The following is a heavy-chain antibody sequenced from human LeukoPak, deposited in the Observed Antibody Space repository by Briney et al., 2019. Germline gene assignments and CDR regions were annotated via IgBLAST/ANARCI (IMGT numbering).Heavy chain of an antibody. CDR1: GGSISSSSYY. Sequence: SETLSLTCTVSGGSISSSSYYWAWIRQPPGKGLEWIGNIYYSGSSYYNPSLKSRDTIAIDTSKNQFSLKLSSVTAADTAVYYCARGEGGYFDYWGQGTPVTVSS. CDR3: ARGEGGYFDY. V-gene: IGHV4-39*01. D-gene: IGHD3-22*01. J-gene: IGHJ4*02. CDR2: IYYSGSS.